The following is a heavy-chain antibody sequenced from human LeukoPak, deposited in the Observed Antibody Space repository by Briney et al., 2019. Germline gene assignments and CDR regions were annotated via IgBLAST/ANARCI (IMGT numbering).Heavy chain of an antibody. CDR2: IKRDGSEK. Sequence: GGSLRLSCAASGFTFSNDWMTWVRQAPGKGLEWVANIKRDGSEKYYVDSVKGRFTISRDNAKNSVYLQMNNLRAEDTAVYYCGRPFRHWGQGTLVTVSS. CDR3: GRPFRH. J-gene: IGHJ4*02. CDR1: GFTFSNDW. V-gene: IGHV3-7*03.